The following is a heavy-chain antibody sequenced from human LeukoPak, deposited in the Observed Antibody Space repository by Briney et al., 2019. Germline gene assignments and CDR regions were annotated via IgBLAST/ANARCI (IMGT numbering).Heavy chain of an antibody. CDR3: AKRGVVIRVILVGFHQEAYYFDS. Sequence: GGSLRLSCAVSGITLTNYAMSWVRQAPGKGLEWVAGIRGSGGGTNYADSVKGRFTISRDNSKNTLYLQMNNLRVDDAAVYFCAKRGVVIRVILVGFHQEAYYFDSWGQGALVTVSS. CDR2: IRGSGGGT. V-gene: IGHV3-23*01. D-gene: IGHD3-22*01. CDR1: GITLTNYA. J-gene: IGHJ4*02.